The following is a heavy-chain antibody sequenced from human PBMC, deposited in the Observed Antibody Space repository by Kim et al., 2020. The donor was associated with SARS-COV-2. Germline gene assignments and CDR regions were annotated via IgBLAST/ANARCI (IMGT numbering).Heavy chain of an antibody. CDR3: ARDTHNYYDSSGYHDAFDI. CDR2: IYYSGST. J-gene: IGHJ3*02. CDR1: GGSISSSSYY. V-gene: IGHV4-39*07. Sequence: SETLSLTCTVSGGSISSSSYYWGWIRQPPGKGLEWIGSIYYSGSTYYNPSLKSRVTISVDTSKNQFSLKLSSVTAADTAVYYCARDTHNYYDSSGYHDAFDIWGQGTMVTVSS. D-gene: IGHD3-22*01.